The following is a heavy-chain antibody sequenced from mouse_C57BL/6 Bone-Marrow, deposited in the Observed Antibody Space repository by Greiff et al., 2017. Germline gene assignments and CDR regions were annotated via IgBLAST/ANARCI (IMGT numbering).Heavy chain of an antibody. V-gene: IGHV1-82*01. Sequence: VQLQQSGPELVKPGASVKISCKASGYAFSSSWMNWVKQRPGKGLEWIGRIYPGDGDTNYNGKFKGKATLTADKSSSTAYMQLSRLTSEDSAVYFCARESLYYYGSSYWYFDVWGTGTTVTVSS. CDR3: ARESLYYYGSSYWYFDV. D-gene: IGHD1-1*01. CDR2: IYPGDGDT. CDR1: GYAFSSSW. J-gene: IGHJ1*03.